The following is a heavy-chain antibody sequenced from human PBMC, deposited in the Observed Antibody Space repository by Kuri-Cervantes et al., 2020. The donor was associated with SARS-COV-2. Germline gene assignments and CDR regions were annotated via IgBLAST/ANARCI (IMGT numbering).Heavy chain of an antibody. V-gene: IGHV3-48*03. CDR1: GFTFSSYE. J-gene: IGHJ4*02. CDR2: ISSSGSTI. Sequence: GESLKISCAASGFTFSSYEMNWVRQAPGKGLEWVSYISSSGSTIYYADSVKGRFTISRDNAKNSLYLQMNSLRAEDTAVYYCAMGGHIAVAGDGGGYWGQGTLVTVSS. CDR3: AMGGHIAVAGDGGGY. D-gene: IGHD6-19*01.